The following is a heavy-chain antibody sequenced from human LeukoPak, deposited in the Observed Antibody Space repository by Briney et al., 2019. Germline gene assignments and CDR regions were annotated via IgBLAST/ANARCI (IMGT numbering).Heavy chain of an antibody. CDR2: IYHSGST. CDR1: GGSISSGGYH. CDR3: ARSNFWSGYSHDAFDI. D-gene: IGHD3-3*01. J-gene: IGHJ3*02. V-gene: IGHV4-30-2*01. Sequence: SETLSLTCTVSGGSISSGGYHWSWIRQPPGKGLEWIGYIYHSGSTYYNPSLKSRVTISVNRSRNQFSLKLSSVTAADTAVYYCARSNFWSGYSHDAFDIWGQGTMVTVSS.